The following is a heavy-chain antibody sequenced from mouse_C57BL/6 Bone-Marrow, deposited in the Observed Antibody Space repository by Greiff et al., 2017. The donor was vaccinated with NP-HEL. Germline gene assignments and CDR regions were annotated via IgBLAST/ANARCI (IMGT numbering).Heavy chain of an antibody. V-gene: IGHV1-54*01. CDR3: ARGWGYGSSPFAY. CDR1: GYAFTNYL. CDR2: INPGSGGT. J-gene: IGHJ3*01. Sequence: QVQLKESGAELVRPGTSVKVSCKASGYAFTNYLIEWVKQRPGQGLEWIGVINPGSGGTNYNEKFKGKATLTADKSSSTAYMQLSSLTSEDSAVYCCARGWGYGSSPFAYWGQGTLVTVSA. D-gene: IGHD1-1*01.